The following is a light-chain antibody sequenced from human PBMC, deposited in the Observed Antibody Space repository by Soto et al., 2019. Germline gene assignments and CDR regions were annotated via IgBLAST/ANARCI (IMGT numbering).Light chain of an antibody. CDR1: SSTIGNNY. Sequence: QAVVTQPPSVSAAPGQKVTISCSGSSSTIGNNYVSWYQLLPGTAPKLLIYDDNKRPSGIPDRFSGSKSGTSATLGITGLQTGDEADYYCGTWDSSLSAGIIFGGGTQLTVL. J-gene: IGLJ7*01. V-gene: IGLV1-51*01. CDR3: GTWDSSLSAGII. CDR2: DDN.